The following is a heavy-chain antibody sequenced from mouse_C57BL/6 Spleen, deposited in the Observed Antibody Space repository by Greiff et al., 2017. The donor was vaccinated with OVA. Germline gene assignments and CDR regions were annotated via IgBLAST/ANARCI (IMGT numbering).Heavy chain of an antibody. CDR3: AREEGDGYYEAWFAY. CDR2: LNPSSGYT. CDR1: GYTFTSYW. D-gene: IGHD2-3*01. V-gene: IGHV1-7*01. J-gene: IGHJ3*01. Sequence: LVESGAELAKPGASVKLSCKASGYTFTSYWMHWVKQRPGQGLEWIGYLNPSSGYTKYNQKFKDKATLTADKSSSTAYMQLSSLTYEDSAVYYCAREEGDGYYEAWFAYWGQGTLVTVSA.